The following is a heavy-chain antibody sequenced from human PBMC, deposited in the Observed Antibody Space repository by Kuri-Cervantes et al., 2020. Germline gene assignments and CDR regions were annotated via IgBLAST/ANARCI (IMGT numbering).Heavy chain of an antibody. V-gene: IGHV1-3*01. CDR2: INAGNGNT. CDR1: GYTFTSYA. J-gene: IGHJ6*02. Sequence: ASVKVSCKASGYTFTSYAMHWVRQAPGQRLEWMGWINAGNGNTKYSQKFRGRVTITRDTSASTAYMELSSLRSEDTAVYYCASYSFYGYGMDVWGQGTTVTVSS. D-gene: IGHD2-21*01. CDR3: ASYSFYGYGMDV.